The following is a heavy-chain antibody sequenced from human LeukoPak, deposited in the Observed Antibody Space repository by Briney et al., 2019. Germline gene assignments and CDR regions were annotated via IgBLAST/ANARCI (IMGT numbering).Heavy chain of an antibody. J-gene: IGHJ1*01. CDR3: AREQGYDFWSGYSGYFQH. CDR1: GGSISSYY. CDR2: INYSGST. D-gene: IGHD3-3*01. V-gene: IGHV4-59*01. Sequence: SETLSLTCTVSGGSISSYYWSWIRQPPGKGLEWIGYINYSGSTNYNPSLKSRVTISVDTSKNQFSLKLSSVTAADTAVYYCAREQGYDFWSGYSGYFQHWGQGTLVTVS.